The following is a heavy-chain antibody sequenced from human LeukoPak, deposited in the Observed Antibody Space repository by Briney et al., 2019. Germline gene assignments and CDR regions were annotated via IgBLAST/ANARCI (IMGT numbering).Heavy chain of an antibody. CDR2: ISSSSNYI. V-gene: IGHV3-21*01. J-gene: IGHJ4*02. CDR1: GLTFSSYS. D-gene: IGHD3-16*02. Sequence: GGSLRLSCAASGLTFSSYSMNWVRQAPGKGLEWVSSISSSSNYIYYADSVKGRFTISRDNAKNSLYLQMNSLRAEDTAVYYCARDFISVEKGFDYWGQGTLVTVSS. CDR3: ARDFISVEKGFDY.